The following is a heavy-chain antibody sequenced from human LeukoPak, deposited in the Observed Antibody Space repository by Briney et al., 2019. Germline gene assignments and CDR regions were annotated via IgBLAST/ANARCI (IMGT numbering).Heavy chain of an antibody. CDR2: ISGSGGST. V-gene: IGHV3-23*01. CDR1: GFTFSSCA. J-gene: IGHJ4*02. Sequence: GGSLRLSCAASGFTFSSCAMSWVRQAPGKGLEWVSAISGSGGSTYYADSVRGRFTISRDNSKNTLYLQMSSLRADYTAVYYCAKDRCLTTTCYVDYWGQGTLVTVSS. CDR3: AKDRCLTTTCYVDY. D-gene: IGHD2-2*01.